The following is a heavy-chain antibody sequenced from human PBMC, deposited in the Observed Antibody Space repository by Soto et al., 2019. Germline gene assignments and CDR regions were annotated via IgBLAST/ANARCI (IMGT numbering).Heavy chain of an antibody. J-gene: IGHJ6*02. Sequence: LSLTCTVSGGSISSGGYYWSWIRQHPGKGLEWIGYIYYSGSTYYNPSLKSRVTISVDTSKNQFSLKLSSVTAADTAVYYCARVQGSFDYYYYYGMDVWGQGTTVTVSS. CDR1: GGSISSGGYY. V-gene: IGHV4-31*03. CDR2: IYYSGST. D-gene: IGHD4-4*01. CDR3: ARVQGSFDYYYYYGMDV.